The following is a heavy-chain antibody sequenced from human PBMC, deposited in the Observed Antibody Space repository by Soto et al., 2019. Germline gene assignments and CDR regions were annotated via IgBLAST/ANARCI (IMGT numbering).Heavy chain of an antibody. V-gene: IGHV1-8*01. CDR2: MNPNTGNT. J-gene: IGHJ5*02. CDR3: AIGDFLSP. CDR1: GYTFTSYD. Sequence: QVQLVQSGAEVKKPGASVKVSCKASGYTFTSYDINWVRQATGQGLEWMGWMNPNTGNTGYAQKFHGRVSMTKSTSISTPHRELSSRRSEDTAVYYCAIGDFLSPWGPGTLVTVSS.